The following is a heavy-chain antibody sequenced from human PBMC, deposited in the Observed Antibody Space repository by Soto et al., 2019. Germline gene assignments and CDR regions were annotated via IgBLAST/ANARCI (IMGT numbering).Heavy chain of an antibody. J-gene: IGHJ5*02. CDR1: GIVFSDY. V-gene: IGHV3-11*01. CDR3: ARLPFPWGWFDP. D-gene: IGHD3-16*01. CDR2: ISGSGRTI. Sequence: QVQLVESGGGLVKPGGSLRLSCAASGIVFSDYMSWVRQAPGKGLEWLSYISGSGRTIYSADSVKGRFTISRDSATNSLYLKLNTVRTEDTAVYYCARLPFPWGWFDPWGQGTLVTVSS.